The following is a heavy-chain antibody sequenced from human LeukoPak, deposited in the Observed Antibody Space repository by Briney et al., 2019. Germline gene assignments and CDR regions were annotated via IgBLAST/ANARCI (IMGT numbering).Heavy chain of an antibody. CDR2: ISSSSSYI. D-gene: IGHD3-10*01. CDR1: GFTFSSYA. CDR3: ARDSRITMVRGITDY. Sequence: GGSLRLSCAASGFTFSSYAMSWVRQAPGKGLEWVSSISSSSSYIYYADSVKGRFTISRDNAKNSLYLQMNSLRAEDTAVYYCARDSRITMVRGITDYWGQGTLVTVSS. J-gene: IGHJ4*02. V-gene: IGHV3-21*01.